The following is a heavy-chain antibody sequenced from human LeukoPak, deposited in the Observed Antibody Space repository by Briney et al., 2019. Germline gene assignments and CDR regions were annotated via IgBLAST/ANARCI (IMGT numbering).Heavy chain of an antibody. V-gene: IGHV3-23*01. D-gene: IGHD2-2*01. J-gene: IGHJ4*02. CDR1: GFTFSSYA. CDR2: ISGSGGST. Sequence: TGGSLRLSCAASGFTFSSYAMSWVRQAPGKGLEWVSAISGSGGSTYYADSVKGRFAISRDNAKNSLYLQMNSLRAEDTALYHCARRYCSSTSCYVDYWGQGTLVTVSS. CDR3: ARRYCSSTSCYVDY.